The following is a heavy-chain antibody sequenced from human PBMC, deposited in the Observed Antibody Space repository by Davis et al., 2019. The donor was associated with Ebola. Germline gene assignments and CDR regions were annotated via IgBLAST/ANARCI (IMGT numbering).Heavy chain of an antibody. Sequence: GESLKISCAASGFTFSSYAMTWVRQAPGKGLAWVSVISGSGDNKYYADSVKGRFTISRDNSKNTLYLQMNSLRPDDTAVYFCAKDRDGYNGRGLDYWGQGTLVTVSS. CDR3: AKDRDGYNGRGLDY. CDR1: GFTFSSYA. D-gene: IGHD5-24*01. CDR2: ISGSGDNK. V-gene: IGHV3-23*01. J-gene: IGHJ4*02.